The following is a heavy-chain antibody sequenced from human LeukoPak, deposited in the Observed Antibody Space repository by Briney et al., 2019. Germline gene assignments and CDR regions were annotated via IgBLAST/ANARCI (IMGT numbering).Heavy chain of an antibody. V-gene: IGHV4-59*12. CDR3: ARVGSSSWPPVNP. CDR2: IYYSGST. D-gene: IGHD6-13*01. CDR1: GGSISSYY. Sequence: NRSETLSLTCTVSGGSISSYYWSWIRQPPGKGLEWIGYIYYSGSTNYNPSLKSRVTISVDTSKNQFSLKLSSVTAADTAVYYCARVGSSSWPPVNPWGQGTLVTVSS. J-gene: IGHJ5*02.